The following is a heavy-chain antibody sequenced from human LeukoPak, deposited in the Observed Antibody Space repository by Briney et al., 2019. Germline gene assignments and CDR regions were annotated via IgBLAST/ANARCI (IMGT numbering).Heavy chain of an antibody. D-gene: IGHD1-26*01. Sequence: GASVKVSCKASGYTFTDYYMHWVRQAPGQGLEWMGWINPNSGGTNCAQKFQGRVTMTRNTSISTAYMELSSLRSEDTAVYYCARGRSSGSYPVSYYYYGMDVWGQGTTVTVSS. J-gene: IGHJ6*02. V-gene: IGHV1-2*02. CDR2: INPNSGGT. CDR1: GYTFTDYY. CDR3: ARGRSSGSYPVSYYYYGMDV.